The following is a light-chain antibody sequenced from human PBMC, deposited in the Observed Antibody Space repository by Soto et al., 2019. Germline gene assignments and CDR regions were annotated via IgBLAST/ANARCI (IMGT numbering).Light chain of an antibody. CDR2: AAS. V-gene: IGKV1-39*01. Sequence: DIQMTQSPSSLSASVGARVPITCRASQSISSYLNWYQQNPGKAPKLLIYAASSLQSGVPSRFSDSGSGTDFTLTISGLQPDDFATYYCQQSYRGFTVGPVTKVVIK. CDR3: QQSYRGFT. J-gene: IGKJ3*01. CDR1: QSISSY.